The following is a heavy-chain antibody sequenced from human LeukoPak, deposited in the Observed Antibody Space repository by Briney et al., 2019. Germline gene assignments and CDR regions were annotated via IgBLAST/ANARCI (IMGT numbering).Heavy chain of an antibody. Sequence: PGGSLRLSCAASGFTVSSNYMSWVRQAPGKGLEWVSVIYSGGSTYYADSVKGRFTISRDNSKNTLYLQMNSLRAEDTAVYYCARDYGYDSSGYYSLWGQGTLVTVSS. V-gene: IGHV3-53*01. J-gene: IGHJ4*02. D-gene: IGHD3-22*01. CDR1: GFTVSSNY. CDR2: IYSGGST. CDR3: ARDYGYDSSGYYSL.